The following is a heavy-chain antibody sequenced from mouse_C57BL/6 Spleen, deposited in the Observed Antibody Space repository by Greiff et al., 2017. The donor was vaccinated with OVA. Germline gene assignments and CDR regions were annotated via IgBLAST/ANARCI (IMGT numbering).Heavy chain of an antibody. CDR2: IYPGSGST. J-gene: IGHJ4*01. CDR3: ARWLNYYAMDY. Sequence: QVQLKQPGAELVKPGASVKMSCKASGYTFTSYWITWVKQRPGQGLEWIGDIYPGSGSTNYNEKFKSKATLTVDTSSSTAYMQLSSLTSEDSAVYYCARWLNYYAMDYWGQGTSVTVSS. CDR1: GYTFTSYW. D-gene: IGHD2-2*01. V-gene: IGHV1-55*01.